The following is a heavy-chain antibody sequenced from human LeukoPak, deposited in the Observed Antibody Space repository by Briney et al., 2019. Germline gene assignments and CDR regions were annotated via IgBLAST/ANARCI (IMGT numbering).Heavy chain of an antibody. J-gene: IGHJ6*04. CDR3: ARVGYCSGGSCYLGMDV. V-gene: IGHV4-38-2*02. CDR1: GYSISSGYY. D-gene: IGHD2-15*01. CDR2: IYYSGST. Sequence: SETLSLTCTVSGYSISSGYYWGWIRQPPGKGLEWIGSIYYSGSTYYNPSLKSRVTISVDTSKNQFSLKLSSVTAADTAVYYCARVGYCSGGSCYLGMDVWGKGTTVTVSS.